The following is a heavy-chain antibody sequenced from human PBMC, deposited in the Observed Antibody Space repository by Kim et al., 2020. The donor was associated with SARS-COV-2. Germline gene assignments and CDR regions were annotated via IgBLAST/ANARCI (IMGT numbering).Heavy chain of an antibody. J-gene: IGHJ4*02. V-gene: IGHV3-11*01. CDR3: ARALYREWGHTYYFDY. CDR2: ISSSGSTI. CDR1: GFTFSDYY. D-gene: IGHD3-3*01. Sequence: GGSLRLSCAASGFTFSDYYMSWIRQAPGKGLEWVSYISSSGSTIYYADSVKGRFTISRDNAKNSLYLQMNSLRAEDTAVYYCARALYREWGHTYYFDYWGQGTLVTVSS.